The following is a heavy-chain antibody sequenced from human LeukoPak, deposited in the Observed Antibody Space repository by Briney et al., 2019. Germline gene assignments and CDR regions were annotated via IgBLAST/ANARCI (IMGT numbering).Heavy chain of an antibody. CDR3: ARSARLMKGVVEVTALDD. Sequence: GGTLRLSCAASGFTFSSYAMNWVRQAPGKGLEWVSAINSNGGSTYYADSVKGRFTISRDNSKNTLYLQMNSLRAEDTAVYYCARSARLMKGVVEVTALDDWGQGTLVTVSS. CDR2: INSNGGST. CDR1: GFTFSSYA. D-gene: IGHD3-3*01. V-gene: IGHV3-23*01. J-gene: IGHJ4*02.